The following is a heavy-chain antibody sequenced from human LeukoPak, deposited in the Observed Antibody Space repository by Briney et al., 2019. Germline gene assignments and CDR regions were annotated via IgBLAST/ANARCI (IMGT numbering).Heavy chain of an antibody. D-gene: IGHD4-17*01. CDR1: GFTFSDYY. Sequence: GGSLRLSCAASGFTFSDYYMSWIRQAPGKGLEWVSYISSSSSYINNAGSVKGRFTISRDNAKNSLYLQMNSLRAEDTAVYYCASGGDYGDYADAFDIWGQGTMVTVSS. CDR3: ASGGDYGDYADAFDI. V-gene: IGHV3-11*06. CDR2: ISSSSSYI. J-gene: IGHJ3*02.